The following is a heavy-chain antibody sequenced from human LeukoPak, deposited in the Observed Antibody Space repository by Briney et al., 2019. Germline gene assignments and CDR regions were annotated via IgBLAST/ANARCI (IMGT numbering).Heavy chain of an antibody. V-gene: IGHV4-61*02. D-gene: IGHD3-22*01. CDR2: IYTSGST. CDR1: GGSISSGSYY. J-gene: IGHJ4*02. Sequence: PSQTLSLTCTVSGGSISSGSYYWSWIRQPAGKGLEWIGRIYTSGSTNYNPSLKSRVTISVDTSKNQFSLKLSSVTAADTAVYYCARVKPWLLLDLFPGGDFDYWGQGTLVAVSS. CDR3: ARVKPWLLLDLFPGGDFDY.